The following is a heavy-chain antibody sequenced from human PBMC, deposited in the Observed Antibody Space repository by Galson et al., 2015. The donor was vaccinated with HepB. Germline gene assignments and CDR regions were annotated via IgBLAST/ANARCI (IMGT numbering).Heavy chain of an antibody. CDR1: GYSFTTFW. D-gene: IGHD3-10*01. V-gene: IGHV5-10-1*01. CDR2: LDPSASYT. J-gene: IGHJ4*02. Sequence: QSGAEVKKPGESLKISCKGSGYSFTTFWITWVRQRPGKGLEWMGRLDPSASYTDYRPSFQGHVTISSDKSITTAYLHLNTLKASDTAIYYCASRHYDFRSGTWHNVFDYWGQGTQVTVSS. CDR3: ASRHYDFRSGTWHNVFDY.